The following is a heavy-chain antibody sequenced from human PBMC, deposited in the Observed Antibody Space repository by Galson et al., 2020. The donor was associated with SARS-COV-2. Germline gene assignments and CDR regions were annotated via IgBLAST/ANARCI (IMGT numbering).Heavy chain of an antibody. CDR3: AREDAYNFFDF. CDR1: GHSISGSNYY. V-gene: IGHV4-39*07. D-gene: IGHD3-3*01. CDR2: IYYSGST. J-gene: IGHJ4*02. Sequence: SETLSLTCSVSGHSISGSNYYWAWIRQPPGKGLEWIASIYYSGSTYYNPSLKSRVTMSVDTSKNHFSLKLRSVTAAGTAVYYCAREDAYNFFDFWGPGTLVTVSS.